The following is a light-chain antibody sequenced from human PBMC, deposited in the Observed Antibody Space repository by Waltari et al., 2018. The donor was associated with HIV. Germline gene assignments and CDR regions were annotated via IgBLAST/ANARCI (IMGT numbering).Light chain of an antibody. V-gene: IGLV2-8*01. Sequence: SALTQPPSASGSVGQSVSISCTGTRSDVGAYDYVSWYQQHPGKAPNVISYEVNKRPSGVPHRFSGSKSGNTASLTVAGLQADDEADYFCSSYVGTDTYVFGSGTKVSVL. CDR2: EVN. CDR3: SSYVGTDTYV. J-gene: IGLJ1*01. CDR1: RSDVGAYDY.